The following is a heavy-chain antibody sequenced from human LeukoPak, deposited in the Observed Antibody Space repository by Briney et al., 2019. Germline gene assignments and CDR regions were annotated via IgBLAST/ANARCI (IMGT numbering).Heavy chain of an antibody. CDR2: FDPEDGET. Sequence: GASVKVSCKVSGYTLTELSMHWVRQAPGKGLEWMGGFDPEDGETIYAQKFQGRVTMTEDTSTDTAYMELSSLRSEDTAVYYCATDFAYCSSTSCNNWGQETLVTVSS. D-gene: IGHD2-2*02. V-gene: IGHV1-24*01. J-gene: IGHJ4*02. CDR1: GYTLTELS. CDR3: ATDFAYCSSTSCNN.